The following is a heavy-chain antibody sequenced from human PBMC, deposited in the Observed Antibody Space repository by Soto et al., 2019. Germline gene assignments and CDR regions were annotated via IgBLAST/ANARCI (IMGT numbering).Heavy chain of an antibody. CDR2: VSGRGGST. CDR1: EFTFSSYA. J-gene: IGHJ2*01. Sequence: EVHLLESGGGLVQPGGSLRLSCAASEFTFSSYAMSWVRQAPGKGLEWVSGVSGRGGSTDYADSVKGRFTISRDNSKNMFYLQMNSLRAEDTALYYCAKCAYYSGCYFDLWGRGTLVTVSS. CDR3: AKCAYYSGCYFDL. V-gene: IGHV3-23*01. D-gene: IGHD3-22*01.